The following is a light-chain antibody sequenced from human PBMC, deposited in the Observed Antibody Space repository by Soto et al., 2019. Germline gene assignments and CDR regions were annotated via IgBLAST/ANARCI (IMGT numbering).Light chain of an antibody. J-gene: IGKJ1*01. CDR1: QIIRTN. CDR2: GAS. Sequence: ETVMTQSPATLSVSPGGRVTLSCRASQIIRTNLAWYQQKPGQAPRLLIYGASTRATGIPDRFSGSGSGTEFTLTISSLQPDDFATYYCQSETFGQGTKVDIK. V-gene: IGKV3D-15*01. CDR3: QSET.